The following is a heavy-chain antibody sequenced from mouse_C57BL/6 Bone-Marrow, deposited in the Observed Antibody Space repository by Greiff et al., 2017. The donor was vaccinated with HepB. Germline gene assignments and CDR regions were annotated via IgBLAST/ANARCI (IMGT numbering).Heavy chain of an antibody. D-gene: IGHD4-1*01. CDR3: VIDGGNWGDYAMDY. V-gene: IGHV10-3*01. J-gene: IGHJ4*01. CDR1: GFTFNTYA. CDR2: IRSKSSNYAT. Sequence: VQLKESGGGLVQPKGSLKLSCAASGFTFNTYAMHWVRQAPGKGLEWVARIRSKSSNYATYYADSVKDRFTISRDDSQSMLYLQKHNLKTEDTAMYCCVIDGGNWGDYAMDYWGQGTSVTVSS.